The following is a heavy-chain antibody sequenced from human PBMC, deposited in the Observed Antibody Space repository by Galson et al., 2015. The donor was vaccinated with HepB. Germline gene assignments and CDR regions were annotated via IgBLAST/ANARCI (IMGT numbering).Heavy chain of an antibody. J-gene: IGHJ3*02. D-gene: IGHD6-19*01. CDR3: ARGVAVAGRGDVFDI. Sequence: SVKVSCKAFGGSFSSYSINWVRQAPGQGLEWMGRIISMVAISNHAQKFQGRVTISADRSTTTAYMELTSLRSEDTAVYYCARGVAVAGRGDVFDIWGQGTMVTVSP. CDR2: IISMVAIS. CDR1: GGSFSSYS. V-gene: IGHV1-69*02.